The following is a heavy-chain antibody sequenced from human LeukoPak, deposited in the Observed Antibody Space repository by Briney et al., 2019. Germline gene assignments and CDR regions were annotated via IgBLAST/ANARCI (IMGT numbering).Heavy chain of an antibody. D-gene: IGHD2-15*01. J-gene: IGHJ4*02. V-gene: IGHV5-51*01. CDR1: GASITYYC. Sequence: GESLKISCTSAGASITYYCIGVRRQMPGKGLEWMGIIYPDDSDTRYSPSFQGQVTISADKSISAAYLQWSSLKASDTAMYYFARSGALGGSWGLSTPDWGQGTLVTVSS. CDR3: ARSGALGGSWGLSTPD. CDR2: IYPDDSDT.